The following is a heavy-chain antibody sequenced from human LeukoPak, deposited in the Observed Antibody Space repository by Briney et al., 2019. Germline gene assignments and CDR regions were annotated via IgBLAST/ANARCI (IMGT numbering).Heavy chain of an antibody. Sequence: PSETLSLTCTVSGGSISSYYWSWIRQPAGKGLELIGRIYTSGSTNYNPSLKSRVTMSVDTSKNQCSLKLSSVTAADTAVYYCARVVPLSITIFGVVTPSFDYWGQGTLVTVSS. CDR2: IYTSGST. D-gene: IGHD3-3*01. CDR1: GGSISSYY. CDR3: ARVVPLSITIFGVVTPSFDY. J-gene: IGHJ4*02. V-gene: IGHV4-4*07.